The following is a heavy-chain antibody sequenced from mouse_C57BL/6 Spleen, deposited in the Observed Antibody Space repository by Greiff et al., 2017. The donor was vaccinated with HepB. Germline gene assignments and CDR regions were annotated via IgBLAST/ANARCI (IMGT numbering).Heavy chain of an antibody. V-gene: IGHV1-52*01. D-gene: IGHD3-1*01. CDR2: IDPSDSET. CDR3: ARSGGTGYYYAMDY. J-gene: IGHJ4*01. CDR1: GYTFTSYW. Sequence: VKLQQPGAELVRPGSSVKLSCKASGYTFTSYWMHWVKQRPIQGLEWIGNIDPSDSETHYNQKFKDKATLTVDKSSSTAYMQLSSLTSEDSAVYYCARSGGTGYYYAMDYWGQGTSVTVSS.